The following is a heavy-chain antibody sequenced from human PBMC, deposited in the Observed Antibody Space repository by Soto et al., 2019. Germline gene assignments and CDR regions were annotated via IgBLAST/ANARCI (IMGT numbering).Heavy chain of an antibody. D-gene: IGHD5-12*01. V-gene: IGHV1-69*12. J-gene: IGHJ4*02. CDR1: GATFSISV. CDR2: IISMFGTP. Sequence: QVKLVQSGAELKKPGSSVKVSCRASGATFSISVFNWVRQAPGQGLEWMGGIISMFGTPNYSQKFQGRATISADESTSTGYMELNNLRSDDTAIYYCAGDLGGGYEPGDYWGQGTQVTVSS. CDR3: AGDLGGGYEPGDY.